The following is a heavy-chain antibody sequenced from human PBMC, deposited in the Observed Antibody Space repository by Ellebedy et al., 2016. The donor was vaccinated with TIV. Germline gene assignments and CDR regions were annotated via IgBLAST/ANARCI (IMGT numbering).Heavy chain of an antibody. J-gene: IGHJ6*02. CDR1: GGTFSSYA. CDR3: AREGVVVPYGMDV. CDR2: IIPILGIA. Sequence: AASVKVSCKASGGTFSSYAISWVRQAPGQGLEWMGRIIPILGIANYAQKFQGRVTITADKSTSTAYMELSSLRSEDTAVYYCAREGVVVPYGMDVWGQGTTVTVSS. D-gene: IGHD2-2*01. V-gene: IGHV1-69*04.